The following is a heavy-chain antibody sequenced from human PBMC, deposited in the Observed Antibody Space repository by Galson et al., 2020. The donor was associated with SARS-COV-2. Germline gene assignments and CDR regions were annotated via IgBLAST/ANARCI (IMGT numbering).Heavy chain of an antibody. CDR1: GFSFNNFA. Sequence: GGSLRLSCAASGFSFNNFAMHWIRQAPGKGLEWVAVISYDGSQNSYVDSVKGRFTISRDSSKNTLYLQMNSLRPEDTAVYYWAKDTQIFWFGELLHRWFDPWGKGTLVTVSS. D-gene: IGHD3-10*01. CDR2: ISYDGSQN. V-gene: IGHV3-30*18. CDR3: AKDTQIFWFGELLHRWFDP. J-gene: IGHJ5*02.